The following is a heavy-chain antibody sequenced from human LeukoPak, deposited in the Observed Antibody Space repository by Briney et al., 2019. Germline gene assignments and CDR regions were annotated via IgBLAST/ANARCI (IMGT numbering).Heavy chain of an antibody. CDR3: ASYYSNLGGDY. D-gene: IGHD4-11*01. CDR1: GGSFSGYY. J-gene: IGHJ4*02. V-gene: IGHV4-34*01. Sequence: SETLSLTCAVYGGSFSGYYWSWIRQPPGKGLEWIGEINHSGSTNYNPSLKSGVTISVDTSKNQFSLKLSSVTAADTAVYYCASYYSNLGGDYWGQGTLVTVSS. CDR2: INHSGST.